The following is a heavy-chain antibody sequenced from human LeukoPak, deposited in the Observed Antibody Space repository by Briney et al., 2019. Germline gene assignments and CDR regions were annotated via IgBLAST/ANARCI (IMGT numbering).Heavy chain of an antibody. V-gene: IGHV4-61*05. D-gene: IGHD3-22*01. CDR2: IYYSGST. CDR3: ASSDSGYYFPYFDY. CDR1: GASIGSSSHY. J-gene: IGHJ4*02. Sequence: SETLSLTCTVSGASIGSSSHYWGWIRQPPGKGLEWIGYIYYSGSTYYNPSLKSRVTISVDTSKNQFSLKLSSVTAADTAVYYCASSDSGYYFPYFDYWGQGTLVTVSS.